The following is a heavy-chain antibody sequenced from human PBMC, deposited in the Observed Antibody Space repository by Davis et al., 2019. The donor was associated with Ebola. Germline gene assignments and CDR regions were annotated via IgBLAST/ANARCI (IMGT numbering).Heavy chain of an antibody. D-gene: IGHD6-13*01. Sequence: GESLKISCAASGFTFSSYSMNWVRQAPGKGLEWVAFIRYDDSNRYYGDPVKGRFTISRDNSKNTVYLQMNSLRAEDTAVYYCAVIAAADWYFDLWGRGTLVTVSS. V-gene: IGHV3-30*02. CDR1: GFTFSSYS. CDR3: AVIAAADWYFDL. CDR2: IRYDDSNR. J-gene: IGHJ2*01.